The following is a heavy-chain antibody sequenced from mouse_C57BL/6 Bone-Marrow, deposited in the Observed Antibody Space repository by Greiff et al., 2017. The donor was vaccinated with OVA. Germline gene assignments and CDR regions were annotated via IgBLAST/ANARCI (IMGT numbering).Heavy chain of an antibody. V-gene: IGHV5-16*01. CDR1: GFTFSDYY. CDR3: ARDDYDRRDALDD. CDR2: INYDGSST. Sequence: DVKLVESEGGLVQPGSCMKLSCTASGFTFSDYYMSWVRQVPEKGLEWFANINYDGSSTYYLDSLKIRFIISRDNARNILYLQISSLKSEDTATYYCARDDYDRRDALDDWGQGTSVTVSS. D-gene: IGHD2-4*01. J-gene: IGHJ4*01.